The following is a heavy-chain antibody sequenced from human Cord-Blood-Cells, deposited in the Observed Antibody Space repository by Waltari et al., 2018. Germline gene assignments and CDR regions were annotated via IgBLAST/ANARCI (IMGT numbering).Heavy chain of an antibody. CDR2: IYDSGSN. CDR3: ARREAFDI. CDR1: GGSISSSSYN. Sequence: QLQLQESGPGLVKPLETLSLTCTVSGGSISSSSYNWGWIRQPPGKGLEWIGSIYDSGSNDYNPSIKIRVTISVDTAKNQFSLKLSSVTAADTAVYYCARREAFDIWGQGTMVTVSS. V-gene: IGHV4-39*01. J-gene: IGHJ3*02.